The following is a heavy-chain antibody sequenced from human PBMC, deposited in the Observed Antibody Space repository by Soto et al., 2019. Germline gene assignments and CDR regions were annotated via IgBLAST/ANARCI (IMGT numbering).Heavy chain of an antibody. Sequence: ASVKVSCKASGYTFTSYGISWVRQAPGQGLEWMGWISAYNGNTNYAQKLQGRVTMTTDTSTSTAYMEPRSLRSDDTAMYYCARHVIAAAPAGYYYYGMDVWGQGTTVTVSS. CDR2: ISAYNGNT. D-gene: IGHD6-13*01. J-gene: IGHJ6*02. CDR1: GYTFTSYG. CDR3: ARHVIAAAPAGYYYYGMDV. V-gene: IGHV1-18*01.